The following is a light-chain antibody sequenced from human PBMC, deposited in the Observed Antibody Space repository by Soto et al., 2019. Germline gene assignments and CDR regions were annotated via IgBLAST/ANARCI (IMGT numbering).Light chain of an antibody. CDR3: SSYTSNYTPL. CDR2: EVS. V-gene: IGLV2-14*01. Sequence: QSVLTQPASVSGSPGQSITISCTGTNSDVGGYNYVSWYQQHPGKAPKLMIYEVSNRPSGVSNRFSGSKSGNTASLTISGLQAEDEADYYCSSYTSNYTPLSGGGTKLTVL. J-gene: IGLJ2*01. CDR1: NSDVGGYNY.